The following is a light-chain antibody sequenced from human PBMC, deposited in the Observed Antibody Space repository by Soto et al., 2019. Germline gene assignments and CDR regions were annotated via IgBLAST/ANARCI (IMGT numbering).Light chain of an antibody. Sequence: QSALTQPASVSGSPGQSITISCTGTSSDVGGYNYVSWYQQHPGKAPKLMIYEVSNRPLGVSNRFSGSKSGNTASLTISGLQAEDEADYYCSSYISSSTVVIGGGTKVTVL. V-gene: IGLV2-14*01. CDR1: SSDVGGYNY. CDR3: SSYISSSTVV. CDR2: EVS. J-gene: IGLJ2*01.